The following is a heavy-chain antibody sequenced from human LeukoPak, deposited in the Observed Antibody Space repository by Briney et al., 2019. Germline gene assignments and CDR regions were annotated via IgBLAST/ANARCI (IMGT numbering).Heavy chain of an antibody. CDR2: FTGRDNNI. J-gene: IGHJ4*02. D-gene: IGHD6-19*01. Sequence: GGSLRLSCAASGFTFSNYAMSWVRQAPGKGLEWVSGFTGRDNNIDYVDSVKGRFTISRDNSKNTLYLQMTSLRAEDTAVYYCAKVYRSGWSYFDSWGQGAAVTVSS. V-gene: IGHV3-23*01. CDR3: AKVYRSGWSYFDS. CDR1: GFTFSNYA.